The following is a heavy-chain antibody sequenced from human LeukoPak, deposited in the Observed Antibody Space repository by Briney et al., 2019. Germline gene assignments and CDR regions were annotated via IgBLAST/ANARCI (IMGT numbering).Heavy chain of an antibody. CDR1: GFTFSSYS. J-gene: IGHJ4*02. Sequence: GGSLRLSCAASGFTFSSYSMNWVRQAPGKGLEWVSSISSSSSYIYYADSVKGRFTISRDNAKNSLYLQMNSLRAEDTAVYYCARQYCGGDCSVDYWGQGTLVTVSS. V-gene: IGHV3-21*01. D-gene: IGHD2-21*02. CDR3: ARQYCGGDCSVDY. CDR2: ISSSSSYI.